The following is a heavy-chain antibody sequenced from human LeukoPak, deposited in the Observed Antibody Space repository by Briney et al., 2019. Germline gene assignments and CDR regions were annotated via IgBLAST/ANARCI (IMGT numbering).Heavy chain of an antibody. CDR2: IKQDGSEK. Sequence: PGGSLRLSCAASGFTFSSYWMSWVRQAPGKGLEWVANIKQDGSEKYYVDSVKGRFTISRDNAKNSLYLQMNSLRAEDTAVYYCARVGGWLSLKGAFDIWGQGTMVTVSS. CDR3: ARVGGWLSLKGAFDI. CDR1: GFTFSSYW. J-gene: IGHJ3*02. D-gene: IGHD3-22*01. V-gene: IGHV3-7*01.